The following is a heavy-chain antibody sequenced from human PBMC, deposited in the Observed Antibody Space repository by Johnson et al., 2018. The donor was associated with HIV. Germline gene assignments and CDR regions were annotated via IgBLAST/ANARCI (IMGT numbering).Heavy chain of an antibody. D-gene: IGHD3-16*01. CDR1: GFTFSSYW. Sequence: VQLVESGGGVVHPGRSLRLSCAASGFTFSSYWMSWVRQAPGKGLEWVANIKQDGSEKNYLDSVRGRFIISRDNAKNSLFLQMNSLRAEDTAVYYCARGNLYYSTDAFEIWGQGTMLTVSS. V-gene: IGHV3-7*01. CDR2: IKQDGSEK. J-gene: IGHJ3*02. CDR3: ARGNLYYSTDAFEI.